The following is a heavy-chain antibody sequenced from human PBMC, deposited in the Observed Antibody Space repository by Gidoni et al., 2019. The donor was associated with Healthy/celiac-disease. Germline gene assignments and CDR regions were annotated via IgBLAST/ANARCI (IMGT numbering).Heavy chain of an antibody. J-gene: IGHJ5*02. CDR1: GYTFTSYD. CDR2: MNPNSGHT. D-gene: IGHD6-13*01. CDR3: ARSRSWRRPGGFDP. V-gene: IGHV1-8*01. Sequence: QVQLVQSGAEVKKPGAAVKVAGKASGYTFTSYDNNWVRQATGQGLEWMGWMNPNSGHTGYAQKFQGRVTMPRNTSISTAYMELSSLRSEDTAVYYCARSRSWRRPGGFDPWGQGTLVTVSS.